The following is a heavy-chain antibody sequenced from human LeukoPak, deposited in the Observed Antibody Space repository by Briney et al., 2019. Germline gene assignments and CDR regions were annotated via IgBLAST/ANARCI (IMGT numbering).Heavy chain of an antibody. V-gene: IGHV1-69*13. Sequence: GASVKVSCKASGGTFSIYAISWVRQAPKQGLECMGGINPILDTANYAQKFQGRVTITADESTSTAYMELSSLRSEDTAVYYCATGSYDFWSGYYSSPGYYGMDVWGQGTTVTVSS. CDR2: INPILDTA. CDR1: GGTFSIYA. CDR3: ATGSYDFWSGYYSSPGYYGMDV. D-gene: IGHD3-3*01. J-gene: IGHJ6*02.